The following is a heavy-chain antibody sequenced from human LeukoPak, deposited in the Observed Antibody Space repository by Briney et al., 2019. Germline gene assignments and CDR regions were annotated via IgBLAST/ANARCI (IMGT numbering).Heavy chain of an antibody. V-gene: IGHV3-11*04. CDR2: ISGSGHTI. CDR3: ARDLTGTYAFDI. CDR1: GFTFSDYY. D-gene: IGHD4-17*01. J-gene: IGHJ3*02. Sequence: GGSLRLSCAASGFTFSDYYMSWFRQAPGKGLEWLSHISGSGHTIYYADSVKGRLTVSRDTAKNSLYLQVNTLRAEDTAVYYCARDLTGTYAFDIWGQGTMVTVSS.